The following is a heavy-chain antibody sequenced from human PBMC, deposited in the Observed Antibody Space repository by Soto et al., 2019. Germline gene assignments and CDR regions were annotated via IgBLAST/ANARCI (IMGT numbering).Heavy chain of an antibody. D-gene: IGHD1-26*01. CDR1: GYTFTTYG. J-gene: IGHJ4*02. Sequence: ASVKVSCKASGYTFTTYGVSWVRQAPGQGLEWMGWISPYNGNTTYAQNFQGRVTMTTDTSTSTVHMELRSLRSDDTAMYYCARDLGGFCIHPGCNARDFRDRGTLVTVS. V-gene: IGHV1-18*01. CDR3: ARDLGGFCIHPGCNARDF. CDR2: ISPYNGNT.